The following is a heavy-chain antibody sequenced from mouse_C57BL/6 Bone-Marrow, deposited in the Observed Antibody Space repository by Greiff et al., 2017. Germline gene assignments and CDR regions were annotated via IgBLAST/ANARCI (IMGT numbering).Heavy chain of an antibody. D-gene: IGHD2-4*01. J-gene: IGHJ4*01. CDR3: AKDDYFYSMDY. Sequence: VQLQQSGPGMVKPSQSLSLTCTVTGYSITSGYDWHWIRNFPGNKLEWMGYISYSGSTNYNPSLKSRSSITHDTSKNHFFLKLNSVTTEDTATYYCAKDDYFYSMDYWGQGTSVTVSS. CDR1: GYSITSGYD. CDR2: ISYSGST. V-gene: IGHV3-1*01.